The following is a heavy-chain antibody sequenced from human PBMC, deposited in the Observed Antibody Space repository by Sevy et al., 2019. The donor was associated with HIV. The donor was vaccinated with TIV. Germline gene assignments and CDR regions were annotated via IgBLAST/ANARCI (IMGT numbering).Heavy chain of an antibody. Sequence: GGSLRLSCVASGFTFSSYSMNWVRQAPGKGLEWVSHISSSSTGIQYADSVKGRFTSSRDNAKNSMYLQMNSLTDEDTAVYFCAGGPGQQWLLKGYYGMDVWGQGTTVTVSS. CDR2: ISSSSTGI. CDR3: AGGPGQQWLLKGYYGMDV. D-gene: IGHD6-19*01. V-gene: IGHV3-21*05. J-gene: IGHJ6*02. CDR1: GFTFSSYS.